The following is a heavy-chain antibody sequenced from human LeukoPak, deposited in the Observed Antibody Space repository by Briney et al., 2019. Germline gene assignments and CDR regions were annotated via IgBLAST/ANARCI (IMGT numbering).Heavy chain of an antibody. CDR3: ARDYRVGCTGDSCFPIDY. CDR2: ISYEGSNQ. V-gene: IGHV3-30*04. Sequence: GRSLRLSCSAPGFTFSSHAMHWARQAPGKGLEWGSVISYEGSNQYYADSVKGRFTISRDNSKNTLYLQMNSLRAEDTAVYYCARDYRVGCTGDSCFPIDYWGQGTLVTVSS. J-gene: IGHJ4*02. CDR1: GFTFSSHA. D-gene: IGHD2-15*01.